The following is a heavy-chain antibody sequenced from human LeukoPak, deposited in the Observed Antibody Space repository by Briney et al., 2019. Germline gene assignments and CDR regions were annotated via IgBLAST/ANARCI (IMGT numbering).Heavy chain of an antibody. D-gene: IGHD2-2*01. CDR1: GYSFTYYW. Sequence: GESLKISCKWSGYSFTYYWIAWVRQMPGKCLEWMGIIYPGDSDTRYSPSFQGQVTISVDKSVSAAYLQWRSLKASDTPMYYCASPPTRECSSISCPLSYWGQGTLVTVSS. J-gene: IGHJ4*02. CDR3: ASPPTRECSSISCPLSY. V-gene: IGHV5-51*01. CDR2: IYPGDSDT.